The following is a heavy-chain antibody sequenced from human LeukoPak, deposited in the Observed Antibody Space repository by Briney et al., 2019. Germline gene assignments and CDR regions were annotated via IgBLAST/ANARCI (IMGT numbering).Heavy chain of an antibody. Sequence: PGGSLRLSCAASGLTVSSNYMSWVRQAPGKGLEWVSVIYSGGSTYYADSVKGRFTISRDNSKNTLYLQMNSLRAEDTAVYYCARGRGYSYGPDYWGQGTLVTVSS. J-gene: IGHJ4*02. D-gene: IGHD5-18*01. CDR3: ARGRGYSYGPDY. CDR2: IYSGGST. CDR1: GLTVSSNY. V-gene: IGHV3-53*01.